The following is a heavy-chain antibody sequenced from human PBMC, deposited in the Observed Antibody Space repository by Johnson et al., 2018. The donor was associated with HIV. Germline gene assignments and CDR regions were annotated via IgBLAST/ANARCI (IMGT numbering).Heavy chain of an antibody. CDR3: ARVIMTVVGGDAFDI. J-gene: IGHJ3*02. Sequence: VQLVESGGGVVRPGGSLRLSCAASGFTFDDYGMSWVRQAPGKGLEWVSYISSSGSTIYYADSLKGRLTISRDNAKNSLYLQVNSLRAEDTALYHCARVIMTVVGGDAFDIWGQGTMVTVSS. V-gene: IGHV3-20*01. CDR1: GFTFDDYG. CDR2: ISSSGSTI. D-gene: IGHD3-22*01.